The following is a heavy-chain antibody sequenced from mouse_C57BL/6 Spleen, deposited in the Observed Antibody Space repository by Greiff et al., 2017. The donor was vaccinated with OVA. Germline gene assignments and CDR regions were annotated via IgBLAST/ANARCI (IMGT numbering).Heavy chain of an antibody. Sequence: VQLQQSGAELVKPGASVKISCKASGYAFSSYWMNWVKQRPGKGLEWIGQIYPGDGDTNYNGKFKGKATLTADKSSSTAYMQLSSLTSEDSAVYFCARSEDYGSYWYFDVWGTGTTVTVSS. CDR3: ARSEDYGSYWYFDV. CDR1: GYAFSSYW. CDR2: IYPGDGDT. J-gene: IGHJ1*03. V-gene: IGHV1-80*01. D-gene: IGHD1-1*01.